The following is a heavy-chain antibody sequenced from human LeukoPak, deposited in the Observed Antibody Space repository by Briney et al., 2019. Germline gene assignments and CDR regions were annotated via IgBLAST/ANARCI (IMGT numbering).Heavy chain of an antibody. J-gene: IGHJ3*02. V-gene: IGHV1-69*01. Sequence: SVKVSCKASGGTFSSYAISWVRQAPGQGLEWMGGIIPIFGTANYAQKFQGRVTITADESTSTAYMELSSLRSEDTAVYYCARDGGITIFGVADDAFDIWGQGTMVTVSS. CDR2: IIPIFGTA. D-gene: IGHD3-3*01. CDR1: GGTFSSYA. CDR3: ARDGGITIFGVADDAFDI.